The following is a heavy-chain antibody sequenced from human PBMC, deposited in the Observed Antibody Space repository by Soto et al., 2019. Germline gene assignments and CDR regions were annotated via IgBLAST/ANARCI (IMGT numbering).Heavy chain of an antibody. Sequence: EVQLVESGGGLVQPGGSLRLSCGASGFTFSSYNMHWVRQGPGKGLVWVSRINSDGSSTRYADSVKGRFTISRDNAKNTLYLQMNSLRVEAKAIYDCARGGAVSRGWSDGHWVLGTLFTVSS. D-gene: IGHD6-19*01. CDR1: GFTFSSYN. J-gene: IGHJ4*02. CDR3: ARGGAVSRGWSDGH. CDR2: INSDGSST. V-gene: IGHV3-74*01.